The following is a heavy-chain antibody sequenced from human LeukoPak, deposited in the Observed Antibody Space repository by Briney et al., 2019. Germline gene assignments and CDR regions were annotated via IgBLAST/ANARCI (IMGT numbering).Heavy chain of an antibody. CDR1: GFTFNSYW. CDR2: IKQDGGEK. D-gene: IGHD6-19*01. Sequence: GGSLRLSCADSGFTFNSYWMSWVRQAPGKGLEWVANIKQDGGEKYYVGSVKGRFTTSRDNAKNSLYLQMNSLRAEDTAVYYCARMAGSHGFDFWGQGTMVTVSS. CDR3: ARMAGSHGFDF. J-gene: IGHJ3*01. V-gene: IGHV3-7*03.